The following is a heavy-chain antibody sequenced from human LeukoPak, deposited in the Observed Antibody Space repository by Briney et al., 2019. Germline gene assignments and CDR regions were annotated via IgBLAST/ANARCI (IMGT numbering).Heavy chain of an antibody. J-gene: IGHJ4*02. Sequence: SETLSLTCAVYGGSFSGYYWSWIRQPPGKGLEWIGEINHSGSTNYNPSLKSRVTISVDTSKNQFSLKLSSVTAADTAVYYCARVRERYYDFWSGSSRYYFDYWGQGTLVTVSS. D-gene: IGHD3-3*01. CDR3: ARVRERYYDFWSGSSRYYFDY. CDR1: GGSFSGYY. CDR2: INHSGST. V-gene: IGHV4-34*01.